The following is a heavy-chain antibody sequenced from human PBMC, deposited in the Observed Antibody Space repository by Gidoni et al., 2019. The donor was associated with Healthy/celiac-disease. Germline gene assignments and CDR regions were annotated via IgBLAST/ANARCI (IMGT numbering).Heavy chain of an antibody. CDR1: GYSFTSYG. V-gene: IGHV1-18*01. CDR2: MSAYTGNT. D-gene: IGHD3-3*01. CDR3: ARDCNDFWSGYCDYYGMDV. J-gene: IGHJ6*02. Sequence: QVQLVQSGAEVKRPGASVKVSCKASGYSFTSYGISWVRQAPGQGLEWMGWMSAYTGNTNYAQKLQGRVTMTTETSTSTAYMELRSLRSDDTAVYYCARDCNDFWSGYCDYYGMDVWGQGTTVTVSS.